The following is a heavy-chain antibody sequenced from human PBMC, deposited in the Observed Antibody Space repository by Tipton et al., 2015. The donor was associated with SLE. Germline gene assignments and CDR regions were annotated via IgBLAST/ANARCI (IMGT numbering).Heavy chain of an antibody. J-gene: IGHJ1*01. CDR2: FYYSGST. CDR1: GGSISSHSSF. CDR3: ARQSITGTTGYFQH. V-gene: IGHV4-39*07. D-gene: IGHD1-7*01. Sequence: TLSLTCTVSGGSISSHSSFWGWVRQPPGKGLEWIGLFYYSGSTYSNPSLRSRVTMSVDTSKSHFSLQMSSVTAADTAVYYCARQSITGTTGYFQHWGQGTLVTVSS.